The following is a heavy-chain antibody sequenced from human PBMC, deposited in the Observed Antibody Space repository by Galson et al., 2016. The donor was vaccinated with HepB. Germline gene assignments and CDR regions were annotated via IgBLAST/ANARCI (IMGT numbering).Heavy chain of an antibody. J-gene: IGHJ6*02. Sequence: SLRLSCAASGFTFTTYEMTWVRQAPGKGLEWISYISSYGSTIYYADSVKGRFTISRDNARNSLYLQMNSLRVEDTAVYYCARDLVYPGDYGKYYYYGMDVWGQGTTVTVSS. D-gene: IGHD4-17*01. CDR3: ARDLVYPGDYGKYYYYGMDV. CDR2: ISSYGSTI. V-gene: IGHV3-48*03. CDR1: GFTFTTYE.